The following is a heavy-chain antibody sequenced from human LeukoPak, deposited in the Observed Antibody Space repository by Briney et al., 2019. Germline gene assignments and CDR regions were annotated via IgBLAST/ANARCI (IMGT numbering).Heavy chain of an antibody. D-gene: IGHD3-10*01. J-gene: IGHJ6*03. CDR2: INPSGGST. CDR1: GYTFTSYY. CDR3: ARDGPLYGSGSYGCYYMDV. V-gene: IGHV1-46*01. Sequence: ASVKVSCKASGYTFTSYYMHWVRQAPGQGLEWMGIINPSGGSTSYAQKFQGRVTMTRDTSTSTVYMELSSLRSEDTAVYYCARDGPLYGSGSYGCYYMDVWGKGTTVTVSS.